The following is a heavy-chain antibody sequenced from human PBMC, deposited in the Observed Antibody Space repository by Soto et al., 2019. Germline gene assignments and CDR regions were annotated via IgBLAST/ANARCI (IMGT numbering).Heavy chain of an antibody. Sequence: QVQLQQWGAGLLKPSETLSLTCAVYGGSFSGYYWSWIRQPPGKGLEWIGEINHSGSTNYNPSLKSRVTISVHTSKNQFSLKLSSVTAADTAVYYCARAPMIRGYSYPPRMGYNWFDPWGQGTLVTVSS. CDR2: INHSGST. J-gene: IGHJ5*02. CDR1: GGSFSGYY. D-gene: IGHD5-18*01. V-gene: IGHV4-34*01. CDR3: ARAPMIRGYSYPPRMGYNWFDP.